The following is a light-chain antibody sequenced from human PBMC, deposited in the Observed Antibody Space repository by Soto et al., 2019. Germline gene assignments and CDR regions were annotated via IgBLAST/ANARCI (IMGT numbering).Light chain of an antibody. Sequence: EIVMTQSPATLSASPGERATLSCMASQSVSSNLAWYQQKPGQAPRLLIYGASTRATRIPARFSGSGSGTEFTLTISSLQSEDFAVYYCQQYNNWPRTFGQGTKVDIK. CDR2: GAS. CDR3: QQYNNWPRT. V-gene: IGKV3-15*01. CDR1: QSVSSN. J-gene: IGKJ1*01.